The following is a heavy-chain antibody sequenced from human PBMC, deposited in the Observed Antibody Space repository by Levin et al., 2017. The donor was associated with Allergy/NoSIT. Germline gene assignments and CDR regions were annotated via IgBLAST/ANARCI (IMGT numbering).Heavy chain of an antibody. CDR2: ISYDGSNK. J-gene: IGHJ4*02. V-gene: IGHV3-30*18. CDR1: GFTFSSYG. CDR3: AKPIEVLGELSLPDY. Sequence: GESLKISCAASGFTFSSYGMHWVRQAPGKGLEWVAVISYDGSNKYYADSVKGRFTISRDNSKNTLYLQMNSLRAEDTAVYYCAKPIEVLGELSLPDYWGQGTLVTVSS. D-gene: IGHD3-16*02.